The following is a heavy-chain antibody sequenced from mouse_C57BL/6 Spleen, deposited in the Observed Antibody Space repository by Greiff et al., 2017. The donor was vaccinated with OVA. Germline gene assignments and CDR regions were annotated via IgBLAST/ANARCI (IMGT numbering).Heavy chain of an antibody. CDR1: GFTFTSYA. CDR3: ARTGNYAMDY. CDR2: ISAGGSCT. J-gene: IGHJ4*01. V-gene: IGHV5-4*03. Sequence: EVMLVQPGGGLVKPGGSLKLSCEASGFTFTSYAMPWVRQTPEKRLEWVANISAGGSCTNYQDNVKGTFTITRDNTKNNLYLQMSHLKSEDTAMYYFARTGNYAMDYWGQGTSVTVSS.